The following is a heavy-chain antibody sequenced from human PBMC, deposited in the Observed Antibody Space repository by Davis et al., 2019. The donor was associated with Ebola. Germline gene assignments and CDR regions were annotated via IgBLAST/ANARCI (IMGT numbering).Heavy chain of an antibody. Sequence: GGSLRLSCAASGFTVSSNYMTWVRQAPGKGLEWVSIIYSGAGGATYYADSVKGRFTISRDNSGSTLYLQMNSLRADDTAVYYCAGRTYGSGSFWGQGTLVTVSS. D-gene: IGHD3-10*01. CDR1: GFTVSSNY. CDR2: IYSGAGGAT. V-gene: IGHV3-53*01. J-gene: IGHJ4*02. CDR3: AGRTYGSGSF.